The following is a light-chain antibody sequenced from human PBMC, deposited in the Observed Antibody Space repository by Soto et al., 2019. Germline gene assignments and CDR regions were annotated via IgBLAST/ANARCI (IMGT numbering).Light chain of an antibody. CDR3: QQYSNWPLT. CDR2: GAS. V-gene: IGKV3-15*01. Sequence: EIVMTQSPATLSVSPGERAILSCRASQSVSSNLAWYQQKPGQAPRLLIYGASTRATGIPARFSGSGSGTEFTLTISSLQSEDFAVYYCQQYSNWPLTFGQGTRLEIK. J-gene: IGKJ5*01. CDR1: QSVSSN.